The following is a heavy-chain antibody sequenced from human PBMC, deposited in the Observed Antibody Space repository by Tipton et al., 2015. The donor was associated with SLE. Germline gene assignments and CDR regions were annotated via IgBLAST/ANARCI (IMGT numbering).Heavy chain of an antibody. CDR3: ARHEYGSDSAAFDI. CDR2: IYPSGTA. V-gene: IGHV4-4*09. J-gene: IGHJ3*02. Sequence: TLSLTCAVSGGSISSNFWTWIREPPVKGLEWIGYIYPSGTANYNTSLKSRVTISVDTSKNQFSLRLTSVTAADTTVYYCARHEYGSDSAAFDIWSLGTMVIVSS. CDR1: GGSISSNF. D-gene: IGHD4-17*01.